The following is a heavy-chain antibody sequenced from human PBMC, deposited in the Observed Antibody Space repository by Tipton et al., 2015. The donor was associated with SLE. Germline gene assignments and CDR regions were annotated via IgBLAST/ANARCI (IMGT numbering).Heavy chain of an antibody. Sequence: TLSLTCAVYGGSFSGYYWSWIRQPPGKGLEWIGEINHSGSTNYKPSLKSRVTISVDTSKNQFSLKLSSVTAADTAVYYCARDLTGLGFDYWGQGTLVTVSS. CDR2: INHSGST. D-gene: IGHD1-20*01. V-gene: IGHV4-34*01. J-gene: IGHJ4*02. CDR1: GGSFSGYY. CDR3: ARDLTGLGFDY.